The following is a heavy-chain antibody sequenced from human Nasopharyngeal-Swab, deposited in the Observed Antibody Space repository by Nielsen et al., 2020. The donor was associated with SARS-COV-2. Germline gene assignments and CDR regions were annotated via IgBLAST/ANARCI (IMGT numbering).Heavy chain of an antibody. J-gene: IGHJ6*02. CDR2: ISSSSSYI. CDR3: ARDGLDYDFWSAYFMDV. CDR1: GFTFNNYN. D-gene: IGHD3-3*01. Sequence: GGSLRLSCAASGFTFNNYNFNWVRQAPGQGLEWVSSISSSSSYIYYADSVKGRFTISRDNAKNSLYLQMNSLRAEDTAVYYCARDGLDYDFWSAYFMDVWGQGTTVTVS. V-gene: IGHV3-21*01.